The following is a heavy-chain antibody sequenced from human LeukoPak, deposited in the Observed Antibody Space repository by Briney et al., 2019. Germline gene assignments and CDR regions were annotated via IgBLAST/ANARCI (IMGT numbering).Heavy chain of an antibody. CDR3: ARARGGYYDY. D-gene: IGHD3-22*01. CDR2: ISSSSSTK. CDR1: GFTFSSYS. Sequence: GGSLRLSCAASGFTFSSYSMNWVRQAPGKGLEWVSYISSSSSTKYYADSVKRRFTISRDNAKHSLYLQMNSLRAEDTAVYYCARARGGYYDYWGQGTLVTVSS. V-gene: IGHV3-48*04. J-gene: IGHJ4*02.